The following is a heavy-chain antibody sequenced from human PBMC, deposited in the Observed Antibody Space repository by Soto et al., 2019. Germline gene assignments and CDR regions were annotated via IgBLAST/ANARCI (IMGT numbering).Heavy chain of an antibody. V-gene: IGHV1-69*18. CDR2: VLPVLGTT. CDR1: GDRFTSYA. Sequence: QVQLEQSGAEVKKPGSSVKVSCKASGDRFTSYAISWVRQAPGQGLEWVGTVLPVLGTTNYAQKLRGRVTITADESTSTAYMELGSLGYEDTAIYYCARDRADRGFDYWGQGTLVTVSS. CDR3: ARDRADRGFDY. D-gene: IGHD3-10*01. J-gene: IGHJ4*02.